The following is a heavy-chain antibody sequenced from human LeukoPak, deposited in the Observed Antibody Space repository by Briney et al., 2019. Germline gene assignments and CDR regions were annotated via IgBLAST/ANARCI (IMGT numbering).Heavy chain of an antibody. D-gene: IGHD6-13*01. Sequence: GGSLRLSCAASGFTFSSYSMNWFRQAPGKGLEWVSSISSSSSYIYYADSVKGRFTISRDNAKNSLYLQMNSLRAEDTAVYYCARDLQQLVFDYWGQGTLVTVSS. V-gene: IGHV3-21*01. CDR3: ARDLQQLVFDY. J-gene: IGHJ4*02. CDR1: GFTFSSYS. CDR2: ISSSSSYI.